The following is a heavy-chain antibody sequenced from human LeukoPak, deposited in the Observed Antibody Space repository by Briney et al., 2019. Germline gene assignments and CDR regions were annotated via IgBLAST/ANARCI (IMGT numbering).Heavy chain of an antibody. CDR3: AKESATVTGPAGYFDY. Sequence: PGGSLRLSCAVSGINLRSYAMNWVRQAPGKGLEWVSAISGSGGSTYYADSVKGRFTISRDNSKNTLYLQMNSLRAEDTAVYYCAKESATVTGPAGYFDYWGQGTLVTVSS. CDR1: GINLRSYA. J-gene: IGHJ4*02. D-gene: IGHD4-17*01. V-gene: IGHV3-23*01. CDR2: ISGSGGST.